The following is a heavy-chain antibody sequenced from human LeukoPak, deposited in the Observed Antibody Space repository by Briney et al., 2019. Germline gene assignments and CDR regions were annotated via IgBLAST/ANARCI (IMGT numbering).Heavy chain of an antibody. Sequence: SDTLSLIYTVSGDSISGSTYYWAWIRQPPGKGLELFVIMYYGGSTYYNPSLKSRVTISVDTSKKQSSLKLSSVTAADTAVYYCARRGGSSGYDYGSSSYYFDYWGQGTLVTVSS. CDR3: ARRGGSSGYDYGSSSYYFDY. CDR2: MYYGGST. V-gene: IGHV4-39*07. J-gene: IGHJ4*02. CDR1: GDSISGSTYY. D-gene: IGHD5-12*01.